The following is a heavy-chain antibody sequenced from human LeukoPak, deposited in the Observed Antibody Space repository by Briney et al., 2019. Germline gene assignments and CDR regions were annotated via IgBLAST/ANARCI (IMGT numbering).Heavy chain of an antibody. J-gene: IGHJ6*03. D-gene: IGHD3-9*01. Sequence: GASVKVSCKASGGTFSSYAISWVRQAPGQGLEWMGGIIPIFGTANYAQKFQGRVTITTDESTSTAYMELSSLRSEDTAVYYYARNNLAYYDILTGYFPSYYYYMDVWGKGTTVTVSS. CDR2: IIPIFGTA. CDR1: GGTFSSYA. V-gene: IGHV1-69*05. CDR3: ARNNLAYYDILTGYFPSYYYYMDV.